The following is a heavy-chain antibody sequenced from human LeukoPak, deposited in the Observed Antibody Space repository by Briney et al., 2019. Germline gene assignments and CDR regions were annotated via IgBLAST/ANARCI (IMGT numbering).Heavy chain of an antibody. J-gene: IGHJ4*02. Sequence: ASVKVSCKASRYTFTGYYIHWVRQAPGQGLEWMGWINPNSGGTNYAQRFQGRVTMTRDTPISTAYMELSRLRSDDTAVFYCARDYGPYYFDYWGQGTLVTVSS. CDR2: INPNSGGT. D-gene: IGHD3-10*01. V-gene: IGHV1-2*02. CDR1: RYTFTGYY. CDR3: ARDYGPYYFDY.